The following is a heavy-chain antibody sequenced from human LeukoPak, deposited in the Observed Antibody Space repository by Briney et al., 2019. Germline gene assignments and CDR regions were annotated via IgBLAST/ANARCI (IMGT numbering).Heavy chain of an antibody. CDR3: ARGNEAAAVNYYYYYYMDV. CDR2: MNPNSGNT. J-gene: IGHJ6*03. V-gene: IGHV1-8*03. Sequence: GASVKVSCKASGYTFTSYDINWVRQATGQGLEWMGWMNPNSGNTGYAQKFQGRVTITTDESTGTAYMELSSLRSEDTAVYYCARGNEAAAVNYYYYYYMDVWGKGTTVTVSS. D-gene: IGHD6-13*01. CDR1: GYTFTSYD.